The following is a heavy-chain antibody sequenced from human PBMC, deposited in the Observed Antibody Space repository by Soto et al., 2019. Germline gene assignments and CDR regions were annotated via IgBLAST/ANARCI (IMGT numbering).Heavy chain of an antibody. CDR2: ISPIFGIV. CDR1: GGTFSSYP. V-gene: IGHV1-69*01. J-gene: IGHJ4*02. D-gene: IGHD1-1*01. Sequence: QVQLVQSGAEVKKPGSSVKVSCKASGGTFSSYPLSWVRQAPGQGLEWMGGISPIFGIVNSAQRFQGRVSITADASTSTAFMELTSLPSEDTAGYYCARPLTTGTTKGYDYLGPGTLVTVSS. CDR3: ARPLTTGTTKGYDY.